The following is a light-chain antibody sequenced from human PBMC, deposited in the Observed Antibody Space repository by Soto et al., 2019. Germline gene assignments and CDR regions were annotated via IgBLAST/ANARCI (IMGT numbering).Light chain of an antibody. CDR2: TAS. J-gene: IGKJ4*01. Sequence: DIQLTQSPSFLSASVGDRVTVTCRASQGVNSYLAWYQQKPGKAPQLLIYTASTLQSGVPSRFSGSGSGTEFTLTINSLKPEDFAAYYCQQLYTYPLTFGGGTKVEIK. CDR1: QGVNSY. V-gene: IGKV1-9*01. CDR3: QQLYTYPLT.